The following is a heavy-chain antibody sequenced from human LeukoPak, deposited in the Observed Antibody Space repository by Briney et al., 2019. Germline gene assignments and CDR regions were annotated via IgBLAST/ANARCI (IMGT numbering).Heavy chain of an antibody. CDR3: ARDGLGPLDY. J-gene: IGHJ4*02. D-gene: IGHD1-14*01. V-gene: IGHV3-23*01. Sequence: GGSLRLSCAASGFIFSSYAMSWVRQAPGKGLEWVSTISGSGGSTYYADSVKGRFTISRDNSKNTVYLQMNSLRAEDTAVYYCARDGLGPLDYWGQGTLVTVSS. CDR2: ISGSGGST. CDR1: GFIFSSYA.